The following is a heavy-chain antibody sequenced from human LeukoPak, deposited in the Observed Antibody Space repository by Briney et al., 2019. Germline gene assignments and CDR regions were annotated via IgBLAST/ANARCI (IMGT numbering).Heavy chain of an antibody. CDR2: ISQGGSGK. Sequence: PGGSLRLSCAASGFPFSNYWMTWVRQAPGKGLEWVANISQGGSGKYYVDSVKGRFTIPRDNAKNSLYLQINSLRAEDTAVYFCARDRVTNSYDYYGLDVWGQGTTVSVSS. D-gene: IGHD3-10*01. CDR3: ARDRVTNSYDYYGLDV. V-gene: IGHV3-7*03. CDR1: GFPFSNYW. J-gene: IGHJ6*02.